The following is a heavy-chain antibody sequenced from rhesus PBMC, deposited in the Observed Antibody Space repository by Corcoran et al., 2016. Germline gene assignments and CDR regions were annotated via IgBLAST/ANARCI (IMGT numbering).Heavy chain of an antibody. J-gene: IGHJ5-1*01. Sequence: QVKLQQWGEGLVKPSETLSLTCAVYGGSISDDYRSWCRQPLGTGLEWIVNIDGYTTITNYHPSLKYRVTISKDTSKNQFSLKLSAVTAADTAVYYCARDTVGTTKVRFDVWGPGVLVTVSS. CDR1: GGSISDDY. CDR3: ARDTVGTTKVRFDV. CDR2: IDGYTTIT. V-gene: IGHV4-73*01. D-gene: IGHD1-44*01.